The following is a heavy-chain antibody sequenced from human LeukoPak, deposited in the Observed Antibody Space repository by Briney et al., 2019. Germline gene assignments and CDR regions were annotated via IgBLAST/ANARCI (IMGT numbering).Heavy chain of an antibody. Sequence: ASVKVSCKASGYRFIGYYMHWVRQAPGQGLEWMGWINPNSGGINYAQKFQGRVTMTRDTSISTAYMELSRLRSDDTAVYYCARALVPAIAARRDYFDYWGQGTLVTVSS. V-gene: IGHV1-2*02. CDR1: GYRFIGYY. J-gene: IGHJ4*02. CDR3: ARALVPAIAARRDYFDY. CDR2: INPNSGGI. D-gene: IGHD6-6*01.